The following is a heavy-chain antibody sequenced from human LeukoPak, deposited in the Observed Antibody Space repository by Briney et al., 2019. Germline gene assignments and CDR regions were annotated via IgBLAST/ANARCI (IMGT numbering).Heavy chain of an antibody. Sequence: PGGSLRLSCAASGFTFSSNYMSWVRQAPGKGLEWVSVIYSGGSTYYADSVKGRFTISRDNSKNTLYLQMNSLRAEDTAVYYCARDAPYYYDSSGSEGNYWGQGALVTVSS. CDR2: IYSGGST. CDR3: ARDAPYYYDSSGSEGNY. J-gene: IGHJ4*02. CDR1: GFTFSSNY. D-gene: IGHD3-22*01. V-gene: IGHV3-53*01.